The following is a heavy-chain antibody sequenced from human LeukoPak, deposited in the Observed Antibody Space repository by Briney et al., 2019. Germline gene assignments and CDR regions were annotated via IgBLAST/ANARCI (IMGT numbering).Heavy chain of an antibody. Sequence: PGRSLRLSCAASGFIFTNYAMHWVRQAPGKGLEWVAVRSYDGSDEYYADSVKGRFTISRDNSKNTLYLQMNSLRAEDTAVYYCAGEGVAAIDYWGQGTLVTVSS. J-gene: IGHJ4*02. D-gene: IGHD2-15*01. CDR2: RSYDGSDE. CDR3: AGEGVAAIDY. V-gene: IGHV3-30*14. CDR1: GFIFTNYA.